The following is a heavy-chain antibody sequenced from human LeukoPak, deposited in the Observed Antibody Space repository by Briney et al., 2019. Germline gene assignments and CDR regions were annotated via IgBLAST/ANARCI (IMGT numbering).Heavy chain of an antibody. CDR3: ARDRGGRGRGLA. V-gene: IGHV3-7*01. D-gene: IGHD2-15*01. CDR1: GFTLSSYW. CDR2: IKQDGSEK. J-gene: IGHJ4*02. Sequence: GGSLRLSRAASGFTLSSYWMSWVRQAPGKGLEWVANIKQDGSEKHYVDSVKGRFTISRDNAKSSVFLQRNSLRVEDTAVYYCARDRGGRGRGLAWGQGTLVTVSS.